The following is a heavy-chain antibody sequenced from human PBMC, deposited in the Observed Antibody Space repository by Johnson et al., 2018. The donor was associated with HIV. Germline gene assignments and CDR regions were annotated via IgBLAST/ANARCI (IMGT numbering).Heavy chain of an antibody. Sequence: VQLVESGGGAVQPGRSLRLSCAASGFTFSSYGMHWVRHAPGKGLEWVAVISYDGSNKYYADSVKGRFTISRDNSKNTLYLQMNSLKTEDTAVYYCTRVSLPPSDAFDIWGQGTMVTVSS. CDR1: GFTFSSYG. V-gene: IGHV3-30*03. CDR2: ISYDGSNK. J-gene: IGHJ3*02. CDR3: TRVSLPPSDAFDI.